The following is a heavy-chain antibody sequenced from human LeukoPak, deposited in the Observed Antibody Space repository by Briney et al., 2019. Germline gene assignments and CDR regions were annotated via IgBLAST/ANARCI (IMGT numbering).Heavy chain of an antibody. Sequence: ASVKVSCKASGGTFNSYVISWVRQAPGQGLEWMGWISAYNGNTNYAQKFQGRVTMTRDTPISTAYMELSRLRSDDTAVYYCARYLRDWGGGCSFDYWGQGTLVTVSS. CDR1: GGTFNSYV. CDR3: ARYLRDWGGGCSFDY. J-gene: IGHJ4*02. D-gene: IGHD2-21*02. CDR2: ISAYNGNT. V-gene: IGHV1-18*01.